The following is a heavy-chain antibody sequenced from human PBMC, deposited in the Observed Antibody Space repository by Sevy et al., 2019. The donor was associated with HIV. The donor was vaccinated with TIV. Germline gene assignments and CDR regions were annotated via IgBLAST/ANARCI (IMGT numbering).Heavy chain of an antibody. CDR3: ARGQRHRTRGSGYYYFDY. CDR1: GGSISSGGYY. V-gene: IGHV4-31*03. J-gene: IGHJ4*02. D-gene: IGHD3-22*01. CDR2: IYYSGST. Sequence: SETLSLTCTVSGGSISSGGYYWSWIRQHPGKGLEWIGYIYYSGSTYYNPSLKSRVTISVDTSKNQFSLKLSSVTAADTAVYYCARGQRHRTRGSGYYYFDYWGQGTLVTVSS.